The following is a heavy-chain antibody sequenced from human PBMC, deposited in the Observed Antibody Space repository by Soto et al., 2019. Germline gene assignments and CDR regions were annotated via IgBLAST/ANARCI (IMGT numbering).Heavy chain of an antibody. CDR1: GYTFTGYY. CDR3: ARGPLE. Sequence: ASVKVSCKASGYTFTGYYLHWVRQAPGQGPEWVGKIDPDSGDTDQSQKFQGRVTLTRDTAIDIAYMELTRLTLDDTAIYYCARGPLEWGQGTLVTVSS. J-gene: IGHJ4*02. CDR2: IDPDSGDT. V-gene: IGHV1-2*02.